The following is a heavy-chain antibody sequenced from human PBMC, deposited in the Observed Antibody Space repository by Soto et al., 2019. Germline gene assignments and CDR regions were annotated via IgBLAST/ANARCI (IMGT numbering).Heavy chain of an antibody. CDR3: TRHPFSH. Sequence: EVQLVESGGGLVQPGGSLKLSCAASGFTFSGSAMHWVRQASGKGLEWVGRIRSKANSYATAYAASVKGRFTISRDDPKSTAYLQMNSLKPEDTAVYYCTRHPFSHWGQGTLVTVSS. D-gene: IGHD3-3*02. CDR2: IRSKANSYAT. V-gene: IGHV3-73*01. CDR1: GFTFSGSA. J-gene: IGHJ4*02.